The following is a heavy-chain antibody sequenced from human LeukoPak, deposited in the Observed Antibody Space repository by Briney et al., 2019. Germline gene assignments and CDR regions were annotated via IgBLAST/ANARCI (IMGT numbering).Heavy chain of an antibody. J-gene: IGHJ5*02. V-gene: IGHV1-18*01. D-gene: IGHD2-15*01. CDR1: GYTFTSYG. Sequence: ASVKVSCKASGYTFTSYGISWVRQAPGQGLEWMGWISAYNGNTNYAQKPQGRVTITADKSTSTAYMELSSLRSEDTAVYYCARGYCSGGSCYGFDWFDPWGQGTLVTVSS. CDR3: ARGYCSGGSCYGFDWFDP. CDR2: ISAYNGNT.